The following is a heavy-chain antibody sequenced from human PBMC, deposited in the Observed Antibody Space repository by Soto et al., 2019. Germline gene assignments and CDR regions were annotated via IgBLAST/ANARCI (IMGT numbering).Heavy chain of an antibody. V-gene: IGHV1-18*04. D-gene: IGHD3-22*01. CDR3: ASILTQYDSSGYYVGS. J-gene: IGHJ5*02. CDR2: ISAYNGNT. CDR1: GYTFTSYG. Sequence: XSVKDSCKASGYTFTSYGISWVRQAPGQGLEWMGWISAYNGNTNDAQKLQGRVTMTTDTSTSTAYMELRSLRSDDTAVYYCASILTQYDSSGYYVGSWGQGTLVTVSS.